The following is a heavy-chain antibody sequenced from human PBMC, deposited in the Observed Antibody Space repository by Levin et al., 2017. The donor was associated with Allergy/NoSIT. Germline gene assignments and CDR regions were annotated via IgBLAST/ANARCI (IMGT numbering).Heavy chain of an antibody. CDR3: ASDGPAANSLDV. CDR2: IIPFFGAT. D-gene: IGHD6-13*01. J-gene: IGHJ6*02. CDR1: GGTFRRFA. Sequence: SVKVSCKASGGTFRRFALNWVRQAPGQGLEWMGGIIPFFGATNYAQKFQGRVTITADKSTSTAHMELSSLRSEDTAVYYCASDGPAANSLDVWGQGTTVTVSS. V-gene: IGHV1-69*06.